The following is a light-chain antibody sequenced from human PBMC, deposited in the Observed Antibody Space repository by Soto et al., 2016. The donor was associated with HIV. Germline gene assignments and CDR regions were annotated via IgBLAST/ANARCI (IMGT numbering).Light chain of an antibody. Sequence: SYELTQPPSVSVAPGKTAKITCRGDNIGNKGVHWYQQKSGQAPVLVVFDDSDRRSGIPERFSGSNSGNTATLTISRVEAGDEADYYCQVWDDGSAHFYVFGSGTKVTVL. CDR2: DDS. J-gene: IGLJ1*01. CDR1: NIGNKG. V-gene: IGLV3-21*03. CDR3: QVWDDGSAHFYV.